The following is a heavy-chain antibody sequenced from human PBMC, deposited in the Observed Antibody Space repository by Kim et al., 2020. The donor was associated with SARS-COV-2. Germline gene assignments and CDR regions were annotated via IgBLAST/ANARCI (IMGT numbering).Heavy chain of an antibody. J-gene: IGHJ4*02. CDR2: ISSSSSYI. Sequence: GGSLRLSCAASGFTFSSYSMNWVRQAPGKGLEWVSSISSSSSYIYYADSVKGRFTISRDNAKNSLYLQMNSLRAEDTAVYYCARDDGHCSGGSCSFDYWGQGTLVTVSS. V-gene: IGHV3-21*01. CDR3: ARDDGHCSGGSCSFDY. D-gene: IGHD2-15*01. CDR1: GFTFSSYS.